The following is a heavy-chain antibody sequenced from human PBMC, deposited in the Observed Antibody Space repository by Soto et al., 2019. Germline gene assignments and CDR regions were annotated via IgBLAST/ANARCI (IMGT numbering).Heavy chain of an antibody. J-gene: IGHJ4*02. D-gene: IGHD6-13*01. CDR2: ISYDGSNK. V-gene: IGHV3-30-3*01. Sequence: QVQLVESGGGVVQPGRSLRLSCAASGFTFSSYAMDWVRQAPGKGLEWVAVISYDGSNKYYADSVKGRFTISRDNSKNTLYLQMNSLRAEDTAVSYCARSDSRWAFDWWGKGTLVTVSS. CDR3: ARSDSRWAFDW. CDR1: GFTFSSYA.